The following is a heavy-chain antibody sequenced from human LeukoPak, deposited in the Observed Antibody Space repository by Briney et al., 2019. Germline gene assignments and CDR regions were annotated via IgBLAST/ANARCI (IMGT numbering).Heavy chain of an antibody. Sequence: GGSLRLSCAASGFTFTTHGFHWVRQAPGKGLEWVALIYSDGSRTYYADSVKGRFTVSRDDSKNTLLLQMDSLRPDDTAVYYCARDNARGRLAVWGQGTTVTVSS. V-gene: IGHV3-33*01. D-gene: IGHD3-10*01. J-gene: IGHJ6*02. CDR1: GFTFTTHG. CDR2: IYSDGSRT. CDR3: ARDNARGRLAV.